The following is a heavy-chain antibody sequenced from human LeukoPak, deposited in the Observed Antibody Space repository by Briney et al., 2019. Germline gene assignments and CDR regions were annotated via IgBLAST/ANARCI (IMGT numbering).Heavy chain of an antibody. CDR2: IVVGSGNT. D-gene: IGHD2-2*01. J-gene: IGHJ3*02. CDR3: AAGTSYCSSTSCFTRAFDI. CDR1: GFTFTSSA. V-gene: IGHV1-58*02. Sequence: TSVKVSCKASGFTFTSSAMQWVRQARGQRLEWIGWIVVGSGNTNYAQKFQERVTITRDMSTSTAYMELSSLRSEDTAVYYCAAGTSYCSSTSCFTRAFDIWGQGTTVTVSP.